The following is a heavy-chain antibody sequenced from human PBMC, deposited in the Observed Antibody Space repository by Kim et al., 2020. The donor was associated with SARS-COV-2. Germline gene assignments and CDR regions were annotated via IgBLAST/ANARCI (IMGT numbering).Heavy chain of an antibody. CDR2: INPSGGST. CDR1: GYTFTSYY. CDR3: ARDSYDYVWGSDRYDY. D-gene: IGHD3-16*02. J-gene: IGHJ4*02. Sequence: ASVKVSCKASGYTFTSYYMHWVRQAPGQGLEWMGRINPSGGSTSYAQKFQGRVTMTRDTSTSTVYMELSSLRSEDTAVYYCARDSYDYVWGSDRYDYWGQGTLVTVSS. V-gene: IGHV1-46*01.